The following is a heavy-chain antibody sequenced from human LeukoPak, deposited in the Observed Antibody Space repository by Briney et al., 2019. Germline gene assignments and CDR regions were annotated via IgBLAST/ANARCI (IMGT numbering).Heavy chain of an antibody. CDR2: ISSNGGST. D-gene: IGHD2-15*01. J-gene: IGHJ6*02. CDR1: GFTFSNYA. V-gene: IGHV3-64*01. Sequence: GGSLRLSCAASGFTFSNYAMHWVRQAPGKGLEYVSAISSNGGSTYYANSVKGRFTISRDNSKNTLYLQMGSLRAEDMAVYYCARGNIVVVVAAHGMDVWGQGTTVTVSS. CDR3: ARGNIVVVVAAHGMDV.